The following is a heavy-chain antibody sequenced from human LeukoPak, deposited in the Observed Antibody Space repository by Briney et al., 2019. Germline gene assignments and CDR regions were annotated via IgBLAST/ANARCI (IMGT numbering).Heavy chain of an antibody. CDR3: ASQAPNWGGDY. D-gene: IGHD7-27*01. Sequence: SETLSLTCTVSGGSISSYYWSWIRQSPGEGLEWIGYIYYSGSTYYNPSLKSRVTISVDTSKNQFSLKLSSVTAADTAVYYCASQAPNWGGDYWGQGTLVTVSS. CDR2: IYYSGST. V-gene: IGHV4-59*12. CDR1: GGSISSYY. J-gene: IGHJ4*02.